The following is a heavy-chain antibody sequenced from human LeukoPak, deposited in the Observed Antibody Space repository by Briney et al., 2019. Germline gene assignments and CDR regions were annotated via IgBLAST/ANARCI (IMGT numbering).Heavy chain of an antibody. CDR3: AKGVGGSANYYYMDV. D-gene: IGHD3-10*01. Sequence: GGSLRLSCAASGFTFSDYYMSWIRQSPGKGLEWVSFISDSGSAIYYADSVKGRFTISRDNTKNSLYLQMNSLRAEDTAVYYCAKGVGGSANYYYMDVWGKGTTVTVSS. CDR1: GFTFSDYY. V-gene: IGHV3-11*01. CDR2: ISDSGSAI. J-gene: IGHJ6*03.